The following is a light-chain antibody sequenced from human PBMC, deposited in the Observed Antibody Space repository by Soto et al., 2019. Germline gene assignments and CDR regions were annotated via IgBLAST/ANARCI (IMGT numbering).Light chain of an antibody. J-gene: IGKJ2*02. CDR2: AAS. CDR1: QSISGS. Sequence: DIQMTQSPSSLAASIGDRVTITCRASQSISGSLNWYQQKQGKAPRLLIYAASSVQSGVPSRFSGGESGTKFALTISTVQPEDFATYYCQESYRAPMCTFGQGTKLEIK. CDR3: QESYRAPMCT. V-gene: IGKV1-39*01.